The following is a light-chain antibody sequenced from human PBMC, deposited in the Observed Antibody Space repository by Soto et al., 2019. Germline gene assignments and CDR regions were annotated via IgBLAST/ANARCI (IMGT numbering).Light chain of an antibody. Sequence: EIVLTQSPRTLSLSPGERATLSGRASQSVSSSYLAWYQQKPGQAPRLLIYGASSRATGIPDRFSGSGSGTDFTLTISRLEPGDFAVYYCQQYGSSSWTFGQGTKVEIK. J-gene: IGKJ1*01. V-gene: IGKV3-20*01. CDR3: QQYGSSSWT. CDR1: QSVSSSY. CDR2: GAS.